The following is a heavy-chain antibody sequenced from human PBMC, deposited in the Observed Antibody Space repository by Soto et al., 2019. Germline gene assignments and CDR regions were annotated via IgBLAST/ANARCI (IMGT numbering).Heavy chain of an antibody. CDR3: ARRTNYDFWSGNYYYYYGMDV. CDR1: GGSISSSNW. V-gene: IGHV4-4*02. Sequence: PSETLSLTCAVSGGSISSSNWWSWVRQPPGKGLEWIGEIYHSGSTNYNPSLKSRVTISVDKSKNQFSLKLSSVTAADTAVYYCARRTNYDFWSGNYYYYYGMDVWGQGTTVTVSS. D-gene: IGHD3-3*01. CDR2: IYHSGST. J-gene: IGHJ6*02.